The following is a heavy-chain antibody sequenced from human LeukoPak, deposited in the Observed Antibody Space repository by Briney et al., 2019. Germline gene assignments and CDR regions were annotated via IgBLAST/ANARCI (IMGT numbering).Heavy chain of an antibody. CDR2: THSDGTT. V-gene: IGHV3-66*01. J-gene: IGHJ4*02. CDR1: GFTVSNNY. CDR3: ARPSSLDGSGRYYIDY. Sequence: PGGSLRLPCEVSGFTVSNNYLTWVRQAPGKGLEWVSVTHSDGTTYYADYVKGRFTISRDNSKNTLYLQMKSLRDEDTAVYYCARPSSLDGSGRYYIDYWGQGTLVTVSS. D-gene: IGHD3-10*01.